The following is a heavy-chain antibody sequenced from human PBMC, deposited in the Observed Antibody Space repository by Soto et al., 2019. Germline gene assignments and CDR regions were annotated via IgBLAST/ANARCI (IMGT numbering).Heavy chain of an antibody. D-gene: IGHD2-15*01. J-gene: IGHJ5*02. CDR3: ARDPPYCSGGSCYPGP. Sequence: QVQLVQSGAEVKKPGSSVKVSCKASGGTFSSYTISWVRQAPGQGLEWMGRIIPILGIANYAQKFQGRVTITADKSTSTAYMELISLRSEDTAVYYCARDPPYCSGGSCYPGPWGQGTLVTVSS. CDR1: GGTFSSYT. V-gene: IGHV1-69*08. CDR2: IIPILGIA.